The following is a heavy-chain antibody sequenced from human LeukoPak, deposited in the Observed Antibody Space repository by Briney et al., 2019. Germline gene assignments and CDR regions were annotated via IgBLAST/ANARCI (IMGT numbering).Heavy chain of an antibody. CDR3: AREPLSLDY. Sequence: PGGSPRLSCSASGFSFSDRYVSWIRQAPGKGLEWVSHISGTGRTIYYADSVKGRFTISRDNAKNSLYLQMNSLRAEDTAVYYCAREPLSLDYWGQGTLVTVSS. CDR2: ISGTGRTI. J-gene: IGHJ4*02. CDR1: GFSFSDRY. V-gene: IGHV3-11*04.